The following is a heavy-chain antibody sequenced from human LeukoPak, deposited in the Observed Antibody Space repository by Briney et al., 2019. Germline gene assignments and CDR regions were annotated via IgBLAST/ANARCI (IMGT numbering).Heavy chain of an antibody. V-gene: IGHV3-7*04. Sequence: GGSLRLSCAASGFTFSSYWMSWVRQAPGRGLQWVASIKQDGSAIYYVEPVKGRFSISRDNDKNSLSLQMNSLRAEDTAVYYCARGHSGRWFLWFGAWGQGTQVTVSS. CDR3: ARGHSGRWFLWFGA. CDR1: GFTFSSYW. CDR2: IKQDGSAI. J-gene: IGHJ5*02. D-gene: IGHD1-26*01.